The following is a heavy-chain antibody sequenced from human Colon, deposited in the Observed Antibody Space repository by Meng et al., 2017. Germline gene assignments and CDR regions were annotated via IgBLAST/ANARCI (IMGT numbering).Heavy chain of an antibody. V-gene: IGHV4-4*02. CDR3: AREGGPIEHYYDL. J-gene: IGHJ5*02. Sequence: QVQLQESGPGLVKPSGTLSLTCAVSGGSLSSSNWWTWVRQPPGKGLEWIGHIYHSGSAFYRPSLESRVTISVDRSKNQFSLRLYSVTVADTAVYFCAREGGPIEHYYDLWGHGTLVTVSS. CDR1: GGSLSSSNW. D-gene: IGHD2-15*01. CDR2: IYHSGSA.